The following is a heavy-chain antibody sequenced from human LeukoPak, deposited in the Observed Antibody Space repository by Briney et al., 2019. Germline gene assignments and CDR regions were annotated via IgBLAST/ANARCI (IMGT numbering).Heavy chain of an antibody. CDR2: TYYRSKWLN. V-gene: IGHV6-1*01. CDR1: EDSVSSKSAA. CDR3: ARTSGYFDY. J-gene: IGHJ4*02. Sequence: SQTLSVTCVISEDSVSSKSAAWNWIRQSPSRGLEWLGRTYYRSKWLNDYAVSVKGRITINPDTSKNQFSLQLNSVTPEDTAVYFCARTSGYFDYWGQGTLVTVSS. D-gene: IGHD6-19*01.